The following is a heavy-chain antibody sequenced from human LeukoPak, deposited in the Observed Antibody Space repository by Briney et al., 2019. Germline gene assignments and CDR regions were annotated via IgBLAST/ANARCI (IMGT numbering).Heavy chain of an antibody. Sequence: GRSLRRSCAASGFTFSSYAMHWARQAPGKGLEWVAVISYDGSNKYYADSVKGRFTISRDNSKNTLYLQMNSLRAEDTAVYYCARDGNALWSGFYTLYYYYGMDVWGQGTTVTVSS. CDR2: ISYDGSNK. D-gene: IGHD3-3*01. CDR3: ARDGNALWSGFYTLYYYYGMDV. J-gene: IGHJ6*02. CDR1: GFTFSSYA. V-gene: IGHV3-30-3*01.